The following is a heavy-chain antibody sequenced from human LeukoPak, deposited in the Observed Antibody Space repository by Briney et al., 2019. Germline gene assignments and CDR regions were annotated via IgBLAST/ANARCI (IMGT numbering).Heavy chain of an antibody. CDR2: IIPILGIA. CDR1: GCTFSSYA. D-gene: IGHD1-26*01. Sequence: SVQVSCKASGCTFSSYAISWVRQAPGPALEWIGRIIPILGIANYAQKFQGRVTITADRTTSTAYMELSSLRSEDTAVYYCARNSGSYYKGWFDPWGQGTLVTVSS. V-gene: IGHV1-69*04. J-gene: IGHJ5*02. CDR3: ARNSGSYYKGWFDP.